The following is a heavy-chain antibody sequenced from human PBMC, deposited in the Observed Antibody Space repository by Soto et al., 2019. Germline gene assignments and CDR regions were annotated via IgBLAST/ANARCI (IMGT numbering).Heavy chain of an antibody. D-gene: IGHD4-17*01. CDR2: IYWDDDK. CDR1: GFSLSTSGVG. J-gene: IGHJ5*02. CDR3: AHSFRDDYGDYVTSP. Sequence: QITLKESGPTLVKPTQTLTLTCTFSGFSLSTSGVGVGWIRQPPGKALEWLALIYWDDDKRYSPSLKSRLTITKDTSKNQVVLTMTHMDPVDTATYYCAHSFRDDYGDYVTSPWGQGTLVTVSS. V-gene: IGHV2-5*02.